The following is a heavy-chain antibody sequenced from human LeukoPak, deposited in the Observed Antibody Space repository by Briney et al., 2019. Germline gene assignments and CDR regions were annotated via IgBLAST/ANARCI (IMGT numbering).Heavy chain of an antibody. Sequence: WASVKVSRKASGYTFTSYGISWVRQAPGQGLEWMGWISAYNGNTNYAQKLQGRVTMTTDTSTSTAYMELRSLRSDDTAVYYCARGYRLAAAGSFDYWGQGTLVTVSS. CDR1: GYTFTSYG. CDR2: ISAYNGNT. J-gene: IGHJ4*02. D-gene: IGHD6-13*01. CDR3: ARGYRLAAAGSFDY. V-gene: IGHV1-18*01.